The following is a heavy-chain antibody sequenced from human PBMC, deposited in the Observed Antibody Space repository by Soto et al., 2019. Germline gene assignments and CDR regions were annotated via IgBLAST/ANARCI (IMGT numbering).Heavy chain of an antibody. CDR3: AKDSGGYCSSTSCDQYAFDI. J-gene: IGHJ3*02. CDR1: GFTFSSYG. Sequence: QVQLVESGGGVAQPGRSLRLSCAASGFTFSSYGMHWVRQAPGKGLEWVAVISYDGSNKYYADSVKGRFTISRDNSKNTLYLQMNSLRAKDTAVYYCAKDSGGYCSSTSCDQYAFDIWGQGTMVTVSS. V-gene: IGHV3-30*18. D-gene: IGHD2-2*01. CDR2: ISYDGSNK.